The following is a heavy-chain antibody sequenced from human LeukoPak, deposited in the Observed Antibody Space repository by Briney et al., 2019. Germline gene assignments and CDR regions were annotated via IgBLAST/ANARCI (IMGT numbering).Heavy chain of an antibody. CDR3: ERLGDGYDVYIDY. CDR2: IYPGDSDT. Sequence: GGSLKISCKGSGYSFTSYWIGWVRQMPGKGLEWMGIIYPGDSDTRYSPSFQGKVTISADKSISTASLQWSSLNASATAMYYCERLGDGYDVYIDYWGQGTLVTVSS. V-gene: IGHV5-51*01. CDR1: GYSFTSYW. D-gene: IGHD5-12*01. J-gene: IGHJ4*02.